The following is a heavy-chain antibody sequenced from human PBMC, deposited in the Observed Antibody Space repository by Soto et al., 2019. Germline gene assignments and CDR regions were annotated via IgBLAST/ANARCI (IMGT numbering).Heavy chain of an antibody. Sequence: QVQLVESGGGVVQPGRSLRLSCVGSGFIFSNYGMHWVRQAPGKGLEWVAFISYDGSGILYADSVKGRFTISRDNSKSTLFLHMNRPTAEDTAVYFCAIVRVADSPLDHWGQGTLVTVSS. D-gene: IGHD3-10*02. CDR3: AIVRVADSPLDH. J-gene: IGHJ4*02. CDR2: ISYDGSGI. V-gene: IGHV3-30*03. CDR1: GFIFSNYG.